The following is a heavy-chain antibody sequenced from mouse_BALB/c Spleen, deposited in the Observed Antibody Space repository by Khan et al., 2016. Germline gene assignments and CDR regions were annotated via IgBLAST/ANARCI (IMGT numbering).Heavy chain of an antibody. CDR3: ARAWYSMDY. CDR1: GYTFSNYW. Sequence: QVQLQQSGAELMKPGASVQISCTATGYTFSNYWIEWVKQRPGHGLEWIGDILPGSGNSNYNENLKGKATFTADTSSNTAYMQLSSLTSEDSAVYYCARAWYSMDYWGQGTSVTVSS. J-gene: IGHJ4*01. CDR2: ILPGSGNS. V-gene: IGHV1-9*01.